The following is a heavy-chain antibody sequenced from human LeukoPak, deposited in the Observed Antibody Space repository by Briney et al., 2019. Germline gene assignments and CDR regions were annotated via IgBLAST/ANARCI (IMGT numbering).Heavy chain of an antibody. CDR2: IYYSGST. Sequence: PSETLSLTCTVSGGSISSSSYYWGWIRQPPGKGLEWIGSIYYSGSTYYNPSLKSRVTISVDTSKNQFSLKLSSVTAADTAVYYCARVHPRNYGSGSYTFDYWGQGTLVTVSS. CDR1: GGSISSSSYY. D-gene: IGHD3-10*01. CDR3: ARVHPRNYGSGSYTFDY. J-gene: IGHJ4*02. V-gene: IGHV4-39*07.